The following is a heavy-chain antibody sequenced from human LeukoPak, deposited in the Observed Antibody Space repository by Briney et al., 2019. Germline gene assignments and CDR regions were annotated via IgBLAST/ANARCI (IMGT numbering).Heavy chain of an antibody. V-gene: IGHV4-38-2*02. CDR2: IYHSGST. J-gene: IGHJ5*02. CDR3: ARKKAAGPYNWFDP. D-gene: IGHD6-13*01. Sequence: SETLSLTCTVSGYSISSGYYWGWIRQPPGKGLEWIGSIYHSGSTYYNPSLKSRVTISVDTSKNQFSLKLSSVTAADTAVYYCARKKAAGPYNWFDPWGQGTLVTVSS. CDR1: GYSISSGYY.